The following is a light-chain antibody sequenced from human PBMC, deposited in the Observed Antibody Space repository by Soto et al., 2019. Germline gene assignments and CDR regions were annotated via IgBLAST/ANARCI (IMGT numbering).Light chain of an antibody. CDR1: QSVSSN. Sequence: EIVMTQSPATLSVSPGERATLSCRASQSVSSNLAWYQQKPGQAPRLLIYGASTRATGIPARFSGSGSGTEFTLTISSLQSEDFAVYYCQQYGSSPPWTFGQGTKVEI. CDR2: GAS. J-gene: IGKJ1*01. V-gene: IGKV3-15*01. CDR3: QQYGSSPPWT.